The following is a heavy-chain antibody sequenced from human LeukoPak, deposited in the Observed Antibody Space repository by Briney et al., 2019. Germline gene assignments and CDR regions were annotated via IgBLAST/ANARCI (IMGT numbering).Heavy chain of an antibody. Sequence: PSETLSLTCTVSGGSISSYYWSWIRKPPGKGLEWIGYIYYSGSTNYNPSLKSGVTISVDTSKNQFSLKLSSVTAADTAVYYCARATLWFGELLSGDYYYYYMDVWGKGTTVTVSS. V-gene: IGHV4-59*01. CDR3: ARATLWFGELLSGDYYYYYMDV. J-gene: IGHJ6*03. CDR1: GGSISSYY. D-gene: IGHD3-10*01. CDR2: IYYSGST.